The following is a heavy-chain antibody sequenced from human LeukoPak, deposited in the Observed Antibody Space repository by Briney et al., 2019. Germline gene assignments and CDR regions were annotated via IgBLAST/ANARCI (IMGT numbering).Heavy chain of an antibody. CDR3: ARDLKPYSSSWYIYYYYGMDV. V-gene: IGHV3-21*01. Sequence: GGSLRLSCAASGFTFSSYSMNWVRQAPGKGLEWVSSISSSSSYIYYADSVKGRFTISRDNAKNSLYLQMNSLRAEDTAVYYCARDLKPYSSSWYIYYYYGMDVWGQGTTVTVSS. J-gene: IGHJ6*02. D-gene: IGHD6-13*01. CDR2: ISSSSSYI. CDR1: GFTFSSYS.